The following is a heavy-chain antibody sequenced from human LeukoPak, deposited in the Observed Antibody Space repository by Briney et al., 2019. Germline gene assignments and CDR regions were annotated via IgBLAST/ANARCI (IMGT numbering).Heavy chain of an antibody. V-gene: IGHV4-59*12. J-gene: IGHJ4*02. Sequence: SETLSLTCTVSGGSISSYYWSWIRQPPGKGLEWIGGIHYSGSTYYYPSLKSRVTISVDTSKNQFSLKLSSVTAADTAVYYCARDVRDSSGYYLRAFGYWGQGTLVTVPS. CDR3: ARDVRDSSGYYLRAFGY. D-gene: IGHD3-22*01. CDR2: IHYSGST. CDR1: GGSISSYY.